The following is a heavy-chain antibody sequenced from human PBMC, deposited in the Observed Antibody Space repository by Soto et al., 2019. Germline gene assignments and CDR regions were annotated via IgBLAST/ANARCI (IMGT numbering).Heavy chain of an antibody. CDR3: AKPAGVVYGDYVNY. D-gene: IGHD4-17*01. Sequence: GGSLILSCAASGFTLSSYAMSWVLQAPGKGLEWVSAISGSGGSTYYADSVKGRFTISRDNSKNTLYLQMNSLRAEDTAVYYCAKPAGVVYGDYVNYWGQGTLVTVSS. V-gene: IGHV3-23*01. J-gene: IGHJ4*02. CDR1: GFTLSSYA. CDR2: ISGSGGST.